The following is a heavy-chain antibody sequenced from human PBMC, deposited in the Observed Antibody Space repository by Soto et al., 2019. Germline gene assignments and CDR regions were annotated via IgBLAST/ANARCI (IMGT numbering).Heavy chain of an antibody. CDR1: GFTFSSYA. V-gene: IGHV3-48*02. Sequence: EVQLVESGGGLVQPGGSLRLSCAASGFTFSSYAMHWVRQAPGKGLEWVSYITSSSGVIYYADSVKGRFTISRDNARNSLYLQMSSLRDEDTAMYYCARWYSEEAFGLWGQGTMVTVSS. CDR3: ARWYSEEAFGL. CDR2: ITSSSGVI. J-gene: IGHJ3*01. D-gene: IGHD1-26*01.